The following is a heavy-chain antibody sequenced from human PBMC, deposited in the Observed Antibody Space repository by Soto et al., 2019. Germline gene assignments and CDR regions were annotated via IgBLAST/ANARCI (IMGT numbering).Heavy chain of an antibody. V-gene: IGHV3-23*01. CDR2: FSGSGEST. CDR1: GFTFSSYA. Sequence: PGGSLRLSCVASGFTFSSYAMSWVRQAPGKGLEWVSGFSGSGESTNYAEYVKGQFTVSRDNSKNTLYLKMISLRAEDTALYYCAKVRYGYCTSTNCYAHDYWGQGTLVTVSS. CDR3: AKVRYGYCTSTNCYAHDY. D-gene: IGHD2-2*03. J-gene: IGHJ4*02.